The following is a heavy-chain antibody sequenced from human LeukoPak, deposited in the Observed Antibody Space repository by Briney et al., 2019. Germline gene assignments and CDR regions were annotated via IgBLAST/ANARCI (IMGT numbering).Heavy chain of an antibody. CDR2: IWYDGSNK. D-gene: IGHD5-24*01. CDR1: GFTFSSYG. J-gene: IGHJ4*02. CDR3: AKDFLEMAYYFDY. Sequence: GGSLRLSCVASGFTFSSYGMHWVRQAAGKGLEWVAVIWYDGSNKYYADSVKGRFTISRDNSKNTLYLQMNSLRAEDTAVYYCAKDFLEMAYYFDYWGQGTLVTVSS. V-gene: IGHV3-33*06.